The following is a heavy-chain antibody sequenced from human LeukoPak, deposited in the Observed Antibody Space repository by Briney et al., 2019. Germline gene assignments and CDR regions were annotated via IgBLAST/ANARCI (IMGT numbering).Heavy chain of an antibody. Sequence: SETLSLTCTVSGGSISSYYWSWIRQPPGKGLEWIGYIYYSGSTNYNPSLKSRVTISVDTSKNQFSLKLSSVTAADTAVYYCARDYYDSSGSLFGYWGQGTLVTVSS. V-gene: IGHV4-59*01. D-gene: IGHD3-22*01. J-gene: IGHJ4*02. CDR3: ARDYYDSSGSLFGY. CDR2: IYYSGST. CDR1: GGSISSYY.